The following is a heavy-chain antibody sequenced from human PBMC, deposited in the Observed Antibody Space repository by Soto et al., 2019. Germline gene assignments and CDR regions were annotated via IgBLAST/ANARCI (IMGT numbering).Heavy chain of an antibody. CDR3: AKACTNGVCYIDY. V-gene: IGHV3-21*01. Sequence: GGSLRLSCAASGFTFSSYIMNWVRQAPGKGLEWVSSISSSSSYIYYADSVKGRFTISRDNAKNSLYLQMNSLRAEDTAVYYCAKACTNGVCYIDYWGQGTPVTVSS. J-gene: IGHJ4*02. D-gene: IGHD2-8*01. CDR1: GFTFSSYI. CDR2: ISSSSSYI.